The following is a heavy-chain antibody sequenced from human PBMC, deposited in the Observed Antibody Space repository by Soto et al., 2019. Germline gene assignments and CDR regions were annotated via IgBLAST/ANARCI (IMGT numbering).Heavy chain of an antibody. J-gene: IGHJ6*03. CDR1: GFTFSSYW. V-gene: IGHV3-7*01. Sequence: PGGSLRLSCAASGFTFSSYWMSWVRPAPGKGLEWVANIKQDGSEKYYVDSVKGRFTISRDNAKNSLYLQMNSLRAEDTAVYYCARDLLGYCSGGSCYSGNYYYYYMDVWGKGTTVTVSS. CDR2: IKQDGSEK. CDR3: ARDLLGYCSGGSCYSGNYYYYYMDV. D-gene: IGHD2-15*01.